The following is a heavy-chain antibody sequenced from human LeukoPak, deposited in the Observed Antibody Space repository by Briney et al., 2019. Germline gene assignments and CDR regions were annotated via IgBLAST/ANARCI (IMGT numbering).Heavy chain of an antibody. CDR1: GGSSSGYY. V-gene: IGHV4-34*01. D-gene: IGHD1-7*01. CDR3: ARGLITGTRYYYYYYYMDV. Sequence: PSETLSLTCAVYGGSSSGYYGRWIRQPPGKGVEWIGEINHTGSTNYNPSLHSRVTISVDTSKNQFSLKLSSVTAADTAVYYCARGLITGTRYYYYYYYMDVWGKGTTVTVSS. J-gene: IGHJ6*03. CDR2: INHTGST.